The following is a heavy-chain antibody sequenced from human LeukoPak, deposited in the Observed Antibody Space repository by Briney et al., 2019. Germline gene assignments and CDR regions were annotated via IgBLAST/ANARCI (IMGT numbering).Heavy chain of an antibody. D-gene: IGHD6-13*01. CDR2: ISSSSSYI. CDR1: GFTFSSYS. V-gene: IGHV3-21*01. Sequence: GGSLRLSCAASGFTFSSYSMNWVRQAPGKGLEWVASISSSSSYIYYADSVKGRFTISRDNAKNSLYLQMNSLRAEDTAVYYCARDSAGYSSSWCFDYWGQGTLVTVSS. J-gene: IGHJ4*02. CDR3: ARDSAGYSSSWCFDY.